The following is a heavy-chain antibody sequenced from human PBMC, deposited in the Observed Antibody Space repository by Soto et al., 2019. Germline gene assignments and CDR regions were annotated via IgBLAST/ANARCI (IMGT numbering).Heavy chain of an antibody. Sequence: PSETLSLTCTVSGGSISSGGYSWSWIRQPPGKGLEWIGYIYHSGSTYYNPSLKSRVTISVDTSKNQFSLKLSSVTAADTAVYYCARSNGDYEDYWSQGTLVTVSS. J-gene: IGHJ4*02. CDR1: GGSISSGGYS. CDR3: ARSNGDYEDY. D-gene: IGHD4-17*01. V-gene: IGHV4-30-2*01. CDR2: IYHSGST.